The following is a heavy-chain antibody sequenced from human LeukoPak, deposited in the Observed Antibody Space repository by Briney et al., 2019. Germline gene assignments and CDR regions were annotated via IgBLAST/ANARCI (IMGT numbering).Heavy chain of an antibody. J-gene: IGHJ4*02. CDR1: GFTFSSYG. V-gene: IGHV3-7*01. CDR3: ARDDLGDYGYFDY. CDR2: IKQDGSEK. D-gene: IGHD4-17*01. Sequence: GGSLRLSCAASGFTFSSYGMHWVRQAPGKGLEWVANIKQDGSEKYYVDSVKGRFTISRDNAKNSLYLQMNSLRAEDTAVYYCARDDLGDYGYFDYWGQGTLVTVSS.